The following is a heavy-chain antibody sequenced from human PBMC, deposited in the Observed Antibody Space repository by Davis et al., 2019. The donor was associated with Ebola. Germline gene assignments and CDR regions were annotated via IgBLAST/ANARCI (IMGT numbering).Heavy chain of an antibody. V-gene: IGHV3-21*01. CDR3: ARHPSRRGYYYYGMDV. Sequence: GESLKISCAASGFTFSSYSMNWVRQAPGKGLEWVSSISSSSSYIYYADSVKGRFTISRDNAKNSLYLQMNSLRAEDTAVYYCARHPSRRGYYYYGMDVWGKGTTVTVSS. CDR2: ISSSSSYI. J-gene: IGHJ6*04. CDR1: GFTFSSYS. D-gene: IGHD3-16*01.